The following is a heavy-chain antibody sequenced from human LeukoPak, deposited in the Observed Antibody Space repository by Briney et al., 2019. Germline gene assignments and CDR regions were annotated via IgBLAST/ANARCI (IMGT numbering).Heavy chain of an antibody. J-gene: IGHJ4*02. CDR1: GYTFTSYG. CDR2: ISAYNGNT. CDR3: ASSMGVGATEDFDY. V-gene: IGHV1-18*01. Sequence: GASVKVSCKASGYTFTSYGISWERQAPGQGLEWMGWISAYNGNTNYAQKLQGRVTMTTDTSTSTAYMELRSLRSDDTAVYYCASSMGVGATEDFDYWGQGTLVTVSS. D-gene: IGHD1-26*01.